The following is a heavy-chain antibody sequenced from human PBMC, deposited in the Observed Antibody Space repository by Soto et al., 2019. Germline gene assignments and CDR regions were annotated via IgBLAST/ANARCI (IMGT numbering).Heavy chain of an antibody. CDR3: AREGRHMVRGVNWFDP. CDR1: GGTFSSYT. D-gene: IGHD3-10*01. Sequence: QVQLVQSGAEVKKPGSSVKVSCKASGGTFSSYTISWVRQAPGQGLEWMGRIIPILGIANYAQKFQGRVTITADKSTRTGYMELGSLRSEETAVYYCAREGRHMVRGVNWFDPWGQGTLVTVSS. V-gene: IGHV1-69*08. CDR2: IIPILGIA. J-gene: IGHJ5*02.